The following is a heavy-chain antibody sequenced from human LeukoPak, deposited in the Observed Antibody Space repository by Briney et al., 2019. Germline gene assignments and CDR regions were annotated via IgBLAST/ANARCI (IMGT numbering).Heavy chain of an antibody. V-gene: IGHV3-7*01. CDR2: IKQDGSEK. CDR1: GFTFSSYW. Sequence: GGSLRLSCAASGFTFSSYWMSWVRQAPGKGLEWVANIKQDGSEKHYVDSVKGRFTISRDNAKNSLYLQMNSLRAEDTAVYYCARGYSSGWSTYFDYWGQGTLVTVSS. D-gene: IGHD6-19*01. J-gene: IGHJ4*02. CDR3: ARGYSSGWSTYFDY.